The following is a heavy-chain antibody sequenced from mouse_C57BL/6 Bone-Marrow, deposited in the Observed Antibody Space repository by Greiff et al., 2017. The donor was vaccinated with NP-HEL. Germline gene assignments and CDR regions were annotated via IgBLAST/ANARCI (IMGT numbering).Heavy chain of an antibody. J-gene: IGHJ3*01. Sequence: EVNLVESGGGLVQPGGSLKLSCAASGFTFSDYGMAWVRQAPRKGPEWVAFISNLAYSIYYADTVTGRFTISRENAKNTLYLEMSSLRSEDTAMYYCARQGYYGSRSGFAYWGQGTLVTVSA. CDR1: GFTFSDYG. CDR3: ARQGYYGSRSGFAY. CDR2: ISNLAYSI. D-gene: IGHD1-1*01. V-gene: IGHV5-15*01.